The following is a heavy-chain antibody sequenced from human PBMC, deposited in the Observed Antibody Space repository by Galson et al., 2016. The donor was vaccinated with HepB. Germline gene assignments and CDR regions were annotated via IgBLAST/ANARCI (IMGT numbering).Heavy chain of an antibody. J-gene: IGHJ3*02. D-gene: IGHD1-26*01. CDR3: ARAGGVANGYALDI. CDR2: IKEDGSQK. CDR1: GFTFNSHW. V-gene: IGHV3-7*04. Sequence: SLRLSCAVSGFTFNSHWMTWIRQAPGQGLEWVAKIKEDGSQKYYVDSVQGRFTISRDNAKNSLYLQMNSLRAEDTAVYYCARAGGVANGYALDIWGQGTMVGLSS.